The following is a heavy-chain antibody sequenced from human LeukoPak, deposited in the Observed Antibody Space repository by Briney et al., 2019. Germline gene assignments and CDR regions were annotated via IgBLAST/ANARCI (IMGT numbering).Heavy chain of an antibody. Sequence: SETLSLTCTVSGGSISSSSYYWGWIRQPPGKGLEWIGSIYYSGSTYYNPSLKSRVTISVDTSKNQFSLKLSSVTAADTAVYYCARHWDGGYCSRGSCYSWTGLDYWGQGNLVTVSS. CDR2: IYYSGST. CDR3: ARHWDGGYCSRGSCYSWTGLDY. J-gene: IGHJ4*02. V-gene: IGHV4-39*01. D-gene: IGHD2-15*01. CDR1: GGSISSSSYY.